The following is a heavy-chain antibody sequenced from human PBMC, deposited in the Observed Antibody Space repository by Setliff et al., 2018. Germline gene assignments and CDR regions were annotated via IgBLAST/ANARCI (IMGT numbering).Heavy chain of an antibody. CDR1: GYSVSSGYY. V-gene: IGHV4-38-2*01. CDR3: ARRLSGLRGFGY. J-gene: IGHJ4*02. D-gene: IGHD5-12*01. CDR2: IYHSGST. Sequence: LSETLSLTCAVSGYSVSSGYYWGWIRQPPGKGLEWIGSIYHSGSTYYNPSLKSRVTISVDTSKNQFSLKLSSVTAADTAVYYCARRLSGLRGFGYWGQGTLVTVSS.